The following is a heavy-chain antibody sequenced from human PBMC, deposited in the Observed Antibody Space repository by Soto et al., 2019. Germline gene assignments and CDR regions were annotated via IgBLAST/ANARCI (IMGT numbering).Heavy chain of an antibody. CDR2: IIPIFGTA. D-gene: IGHD6-19*01. CDR3: ARDDRDSSGWWGSSYYYYGMDV. V-gene: IGHV1-69*06. Sequence: GASVKVSCKASGGTFSSYAISWVRQAPGQGLEWMGGIIPIFGTANYAQKFQGRVTITADKSTSTAYMELSSLRSEDTAVYYCARDDRDSSGWWGSSYYYYGMDVWGQGTTVTVYS. CDR1: GGTFSSYA. J-gene: IGHJ6*02.